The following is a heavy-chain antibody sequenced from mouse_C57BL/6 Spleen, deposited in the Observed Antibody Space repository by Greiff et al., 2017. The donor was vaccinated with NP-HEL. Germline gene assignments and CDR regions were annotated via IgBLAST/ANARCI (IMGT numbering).Heavy chain of an antibody. CDR1: GFSFNTYA. D-gene: IGHD1-1*01. CDR3: VRHKTTDPYYAMDY. V-gene: IGHV10-1*01. Sequence: EVKLVESGGGLVQPKGSLKLSCAASGFSFNTYAMNWVRQAPGKGFEWVARIRSKSNNYATYYADSVKDRFTISRDDSESMLYLQMNNLKTEDTAMYYCVRHKTTDPYYAMDYWGQGTSVTVSS. CDR2: IRSKSNNYAT. J-gene: IGHJ4*01.